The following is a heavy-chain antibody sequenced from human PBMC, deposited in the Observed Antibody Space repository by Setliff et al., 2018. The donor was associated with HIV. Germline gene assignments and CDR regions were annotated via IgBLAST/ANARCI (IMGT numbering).Heavy chain of an antibody. D-gene: IGHD3-22*01. CDR2: INVDSGNT. V-gene: IGHV1-3*03. CDR1: GFPFSNYA. Sequence: ASVKVSCKASGFPFSNYAIHWVRQAPGQRLEWMGWINVDSGNTKYLQDLQGRVTITSDTSETTAYMEVSNLRSEDMAVYYCARERDSNGYQFDYWGQGTLVTVSS. CDR3: ARERDSNGYQFDY. J-gene: IGHJ4*02.